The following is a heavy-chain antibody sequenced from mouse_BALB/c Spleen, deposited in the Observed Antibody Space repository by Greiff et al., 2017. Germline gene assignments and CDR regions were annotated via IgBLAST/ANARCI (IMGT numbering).Heavy chain of an antibody. D-gene: IGHD1-2*01. CDR2: ISSGGST. Sequence: EVQRVESGGGLVKPGGSLKLSCAASGFTFSSYAMSWVRQTPEKRLEWVASISSGGSTYYPDSVKGRFTISRDNARNILYLQMSSLRSEDTAMYYCARGGGHYYANPRDYYAMDYWGQGTSVTVSS. CDR3: ARGGGHYYANPRDYYAMDY. V-gene: IGHV5-6-5*01. J-gene: IGHJ4*01. CDR1: GFTFSSYA.